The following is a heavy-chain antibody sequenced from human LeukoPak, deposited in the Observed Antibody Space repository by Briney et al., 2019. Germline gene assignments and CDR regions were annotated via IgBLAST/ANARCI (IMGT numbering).Heavy chain of an antibody. CDR2: INPNSGGT. CDR3: ARDYDFWSGYPKYYFDY. CDR1: VYTFTGYY. J-gene: IGHJ4*02. Sequence: ASVNVSCKASVYTFTGYYMHWVRQAPGQGLEWMGWINPNSGGTNYAQKFQGRVTMTRDTSISTAYMELSRLRSDDTAVYYCARDYDFWSGYPKYYFDYWGQGTLVTVSS. D-gene: IGHD3-3*01. V-gene: IGHV1-2*02.